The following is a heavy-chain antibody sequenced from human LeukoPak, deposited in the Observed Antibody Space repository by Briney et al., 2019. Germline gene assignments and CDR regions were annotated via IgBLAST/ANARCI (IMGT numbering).Heavy chain of an antibody. Sequence: SVKVSCKASGGTFSSYAISWVRQAPGQGLEWMGGIIPIFGTANYAQKFQGRVTITADKSTSTAYMELSSLRSEDTAVYYCARGYSCANWFDPWGQGTLVTVSS. CDR1: GGTFSSYA. D-gene: IGHD5-18*01. CDR2: IIPIFGTA. J-gene: IGHJ5*02. CDR3: ARGYSCANWFDP. V-gene: IGHV1-69*06.